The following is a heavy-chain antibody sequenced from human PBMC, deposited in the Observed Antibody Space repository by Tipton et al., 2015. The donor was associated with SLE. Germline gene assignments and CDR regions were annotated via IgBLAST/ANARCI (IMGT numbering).Heavy chain of an antibody. J-gene: IGHJ4*02. D-gene: IGHD1-26*01. V-gene: IGHV4-39*07. Sequence: TLSLTCTVSGGSISSSSYYWGWIRQPPGKGLEWIGSIYYSGGTYYNPSLKSRVAISIDTSKNQFSLRLTSVTAADTAVYYCARDSLGFDYWGQGALVTVSS. CDR2: IYYSGGT. CDR3: ARDSLGFDY. CDR1: GGSISSSSYY.